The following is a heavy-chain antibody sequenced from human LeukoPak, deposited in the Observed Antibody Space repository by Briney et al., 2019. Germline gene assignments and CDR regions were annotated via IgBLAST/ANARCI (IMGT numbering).Heavy chain of an antibody. CDR2: AYSGVNA. D-gene: IGHD1-26*01. CDR3: AREKSGTLTRAYYYIDG. V-gene: IGHV4-4*07. CDR1: GDSMHSYY. Sequence: WETLSLTCTVSGDSMHSYYWSWTRQSPEKGLEWIGRAYSGVNAYYNPSLQSRVTISVDKSNNQFSLDLASVTAADTALYYCAREKSGTLTRAYYYIDGWGKGITVTVSS. J-gene: IGHJ6*03.